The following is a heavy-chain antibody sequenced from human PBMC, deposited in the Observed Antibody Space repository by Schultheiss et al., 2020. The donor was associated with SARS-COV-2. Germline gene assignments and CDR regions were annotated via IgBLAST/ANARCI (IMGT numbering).Heavy chain of an antibody. J-gene: IGHJ4*02. CDR3: ARSPGTDY. CDR1: GFTFSSYA. Sequence: GGSLRLSFAASGFTFSSYAMSWVRQAPGKGLEWVSAISGSGGSTYYADSVKGRFTISRDNAKSTLYLQMNSLTTEDTAVYYCARSPGTDYWGQGTLVTVSS. V-gene: IGHV3-23*01. D-gene: IGHD1-1*01. CDR2: ISGSGGST.